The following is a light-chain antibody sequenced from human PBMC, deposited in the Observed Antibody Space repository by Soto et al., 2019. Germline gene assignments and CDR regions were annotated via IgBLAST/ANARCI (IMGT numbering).Light chain of an antibody. Sequence: EIVMTQSPATLSVSLGERATLSCRASQSVSSNLAWYQQKPGQAPRLLIFGASTRATGIPARFSGSGSGTAFTLTIRSLQSEDFAIYHRQHYQALPLTFGGGTKVEIK. CDR2: GAS. V-gene: IGKV3-15*01. J-gene: IGKJ4*01. CDR1: QSVSSN. CDR3: QHYQALPLT.